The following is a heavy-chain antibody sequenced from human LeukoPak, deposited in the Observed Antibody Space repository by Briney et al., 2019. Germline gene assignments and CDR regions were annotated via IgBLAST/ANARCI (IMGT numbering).Heavy chain of an antibody. V-gene: IGHV4-39*01. CDR3: ARASVGSSWRYNYFDP. J-gene: IGHJ5*02. CDR2: IYYGGST. Sequence: SETLSLTCSVSGGSISSSSYYWGWIRQPPGKGLEWIGNIYYGGSTYYNPPLKSRVTISVDTSKNQFSLKLSSVTAADTAVYYCARASVGSSWRYNYFDPWGQGTLVTVSS. CDR1: GGSISSSSYY. D-gene: IGHD6-13*01.